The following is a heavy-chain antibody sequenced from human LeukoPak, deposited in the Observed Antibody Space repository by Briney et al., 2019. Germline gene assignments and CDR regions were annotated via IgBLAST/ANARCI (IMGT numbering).Heavy chain of an antibody. CDR2: IYTSGST. Sequence: SETLSLTCTVSGGSISSYYWSWLRQPPGKGLEWIGYIYTSGSTNYNPSLKSRVTISVDTSKIQFSLKLSSVTAADTAVYYCARHLVGWFDPWGQGTLVTVSS. CDR3: ARHLVGWFDP. J-gene: IGHJ5*02. CDR1: GGSISSYY. V-gene: IGHV4-4*09. D-gene: IGHD6-6*01.